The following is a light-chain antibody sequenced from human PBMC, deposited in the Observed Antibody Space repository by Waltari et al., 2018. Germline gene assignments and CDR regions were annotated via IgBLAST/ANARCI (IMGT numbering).Light chain of an antibody. Sequence: EIVLTQSPATLSLSPGERAPLSCRASQSIDNYLAWYQQKPGKAPRLLIYDAPYRATGIPVRFSGGGSGTDFTLTISSLEPEDFAVYYCQQRANWPITFGQGTRLEIK. V-gene: IGKV3-11*01. J-gene: IGKJ5*01. CDR2: DAP. CDR3: QQRANWPIT. CDR1: QSIDNY.